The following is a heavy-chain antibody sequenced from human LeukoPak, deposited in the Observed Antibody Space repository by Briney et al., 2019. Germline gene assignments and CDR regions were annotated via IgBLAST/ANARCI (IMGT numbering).Heavy chain of an antibody. V-gene: IGHV4-34*01. CDR2: INHSGST. CDR3: GRGVAAAPFGY. CDR1: GGSFSGYY. Sequence: SETLSLTCAVYGGSFSGYYWSWIRQPPGKGLEWIGEINHSGSTNYNPSLKSRVTISVDTSKNQFSLKLSSVTAADTAVYYCGRGVAAAPFGYWGQGTLVTVSS. D-gene: IGHD6-13*01. J-gene: IGHJ4*02.